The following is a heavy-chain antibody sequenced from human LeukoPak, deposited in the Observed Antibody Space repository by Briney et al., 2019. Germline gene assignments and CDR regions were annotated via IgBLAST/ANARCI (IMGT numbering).Heavy chain of an antibody. CDR2: TNGDGSEK. D-gene: IGHD2-21*02. CDR3: ARHGDWAFDI. Sequence: GGSLRLSCAASGFTFSRSWMSWVRQAPGKGLEWVANTNGDGSEKYYVDSVKGRFTFSRDNAKNSLYLQMNSLRAADTAMYYCARHGDWAFDIRGQGTMVTVSS. V-gene: IGHV3-7*05. J-gene: IGHJ3*02. CDR1: GFTFSRSW.